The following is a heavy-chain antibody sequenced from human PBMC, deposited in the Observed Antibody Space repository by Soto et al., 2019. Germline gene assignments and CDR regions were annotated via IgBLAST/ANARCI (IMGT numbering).Heavy chain of an antibody. CDR2: IKQDGSEK. Sequence: GGSLRLSCAVSGITFSSYWMSWVRQAPGKGLEWVANIKQDGSEKYYVDSVKGRFTISRDNAKKSVYLQMNSLRAEDTAVYYCATSYLAYWGQGTPVTVSS. CDR3: ATSYLAY. V-gene: IGHV3-7*01. J-gene: IGHJ4*02. CDR1: GITFSSYW.